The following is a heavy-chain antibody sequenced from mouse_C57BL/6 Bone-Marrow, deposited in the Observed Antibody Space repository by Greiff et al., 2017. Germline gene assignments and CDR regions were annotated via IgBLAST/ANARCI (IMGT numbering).Heavy chain of an antibody. V-gene: IGHV5-9*01. D-gene: IGHD4-1*01. CDR1: GFTFSSYT. Sequence: EVKLMESGGGLVKPGGSLKLSCAASGFTFSSYTMSWVRQTPEKRLEWVATISGGGGNTYYPDSVKGRFTISRDNAKNTLYLQMSSLRSEDTALDYCARSNWGYAMDYWGKGTSVTVSS. J-gene: IGHJ4*01. CDR3: ARSNWGYAMDY. CDR2: ISGGGGNT.